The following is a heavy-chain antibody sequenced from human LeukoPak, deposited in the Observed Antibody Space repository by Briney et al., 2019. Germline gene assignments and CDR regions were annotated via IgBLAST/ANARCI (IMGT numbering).Heavy chain of an antibody. Sequence: ASVKVSCKASGYTFTSYGISWVRQAPGQGLEWMGWISAYNGNTNYAQKLQGRVTMTTDTSTSTAYMELRSLRSDDTAVYYCARGIVDTAMVVPYYFDYWGQGTLVTVSS. CDR3: ARGIVDTAMVVPYYFDY. CDR1: GYTFTSYG. J-gene: IGHJ4*02. D-gene: IGHD5-18*01. CDR2: ISAYNGNT. V-gene: IGHV1-18*01.